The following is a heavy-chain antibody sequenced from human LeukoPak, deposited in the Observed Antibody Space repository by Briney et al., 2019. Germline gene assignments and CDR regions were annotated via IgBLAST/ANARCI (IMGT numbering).Heavy chain of an antibody. D-gene: IGHD1-1*01. Sequence: GGSLRLSCAASGFTFSDYYMSWIRQAPGKGLEWVSYISSSGSTIYYADSVKGRFTISRDNAKNSLYLQMNSLRAEDTAVYYCAKSSNVGRVYYFDYWGQGTLVTVSS. CDR2: ISSSGSTI. V-gene: IGHV3-11*01. CDR3: AKSSNVGRVYYFDY. J-gene: IGHJ4*02. CDR1: GFTFSDYY.